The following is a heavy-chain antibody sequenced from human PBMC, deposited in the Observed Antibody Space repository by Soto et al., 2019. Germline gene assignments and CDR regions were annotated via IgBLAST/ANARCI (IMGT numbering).Heavy chain of an antibody. CDR1: GFTFSSYT. Sequence: PGGSLRLSCAASGFTFSSYTMNWVRQAPGKGLDWVSAITAGGTTYYADSVKGRFTISRDNAKNSLYLQMNSLRAEDTAVYYCAIEFDSSSWYVYGYWGQGTLVTVSS. V-gene: IGHV3-23*01. D-gene: IGHD6-13*01. J-gene: IGHJ4*02. CDR2: ITAGGTT. CDR3: AIEFDSSSWYVYGY.